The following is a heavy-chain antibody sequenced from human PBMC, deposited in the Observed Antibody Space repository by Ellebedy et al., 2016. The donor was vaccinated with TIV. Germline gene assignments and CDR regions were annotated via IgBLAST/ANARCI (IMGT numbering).Heavy chain of an antibody. D-gene: IGHD5-12*01. CDR1: GGSISSSSYY. V-gene: IGHV4-39*07. J-gene: IGHJ4*02. CDR3: ARSGIVATTRTGRLYYFDY. Sequence: SETLSLTCTVSGGSISSSSYYWGWIRQPPGKGLEWIGSIYYSGSTYYNPSLKIRVTISVDTSKNQFSLKLSSVTAADTAVYYCARSGIVATTRTGRLYYFDYWGQGTLVTVSS. CDR2: IYYSGST.